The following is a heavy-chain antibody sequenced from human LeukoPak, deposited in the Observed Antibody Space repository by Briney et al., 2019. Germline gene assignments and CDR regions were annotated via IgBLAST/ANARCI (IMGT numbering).Heavy chain of an antibody. Sequence: ASVKASCKTSGYTFTGYYMHWVRQAPGQGLEWMGWINPDRGDTHYGQNFQGRVTLTTDTSISTAYMEVNILRSDDTAVYYCFREYSAGDYWGQGTLVTVSS. J-gene: IGHJ4*02. V-gene: IGHV1-2*02. D-gene: IGHD2/OR15-2a*01. CDR3: FREYSAGDY. CDR2: INPDRGDT. CDR1: GYTFTGYY.